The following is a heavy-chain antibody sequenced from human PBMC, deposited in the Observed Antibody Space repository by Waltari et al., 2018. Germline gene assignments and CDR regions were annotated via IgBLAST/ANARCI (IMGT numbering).Heavy chain of an antibody. J-gene: IGHJ3*02. CDR2: FYSSGHT. D-gene: IGHD3-10*01. CDR3: ARYGSGTISAPTI. V-gene: IGHV4-59*08. Sequence: QVQLQESGPRLVKPSETLSLTCTVPGGSISSYYWTWIRQPPGKGLEWIGYFYSSGHTNYNPSLNVRGTITAGTSKSQFSLKLSSVTAADTAVYYCARYGSGTISAPTIWGQGTMVTVSS. CDR1: GGSISSYY.